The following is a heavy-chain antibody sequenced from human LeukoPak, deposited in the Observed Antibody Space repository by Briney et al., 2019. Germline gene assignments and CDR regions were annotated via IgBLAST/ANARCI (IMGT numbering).Heavy chain of an antibody. V-gene: IGHV3-11*01. D-gene: IGHD2-2*01. J-gene: IGHJ4*02. Sequence: PGGSLRLYCAASGVTFSDYYMSWIRQAPGKGLEWVSYISSSGSHIYYADSVKGRFTISRDNAKNSLYLQMNSLRAEDTAVYYCARGALEKYCSSTSCYAVFDYWAQGTLVTVSS. CDR3: ARGALEKYCSSTSCYAVFDY. CDR2: ISSSGSHI. CDR1: GVTFSDYY.